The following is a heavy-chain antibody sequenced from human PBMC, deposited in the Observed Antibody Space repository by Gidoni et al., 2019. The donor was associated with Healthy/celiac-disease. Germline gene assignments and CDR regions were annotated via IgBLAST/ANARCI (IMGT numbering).Heavy chain of an antibody. CDR1: GGSFSGYY. CDR3: ARGLPIEGYGDLKPC. D-gene: IGHD4-17*01. J-gene: IGHJ4*02. V-gene: IGHV4-34*01. Sequence: QVQLQQWGAGLLKPSETLSLTCAVYGGSFSGYYWSWIRQPPGKGLEWIGEINHSGSTNYNPSLKSRVTISVDTSKNQFSLKLSSVTAADTAVYYCARGLPIEGYGDLKPCWGQGTLVTVSS. CDR2: INHSGST.